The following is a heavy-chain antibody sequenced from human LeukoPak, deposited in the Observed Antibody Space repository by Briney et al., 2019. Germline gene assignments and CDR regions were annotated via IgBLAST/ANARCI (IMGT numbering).Heavy chain of an antibody. J-gene: IGHJ4*02. CDR3: ANGIVATTGFDY. D-gene: IGHD5-12*01. CDR2: ISYDGSNK. CDR1: GFTFSSYG. Sequence: GRSLRLSCAASGFTFSSYGMHWVRQAPGKGLEWEAVISYDGSNKYYADSVKGRFTISRDNSKNTLYLQMNSLRAEDTAVYYCANGIVATTGFDYWGQGTLVTVSS. V-gene: IGHV3-30*18.